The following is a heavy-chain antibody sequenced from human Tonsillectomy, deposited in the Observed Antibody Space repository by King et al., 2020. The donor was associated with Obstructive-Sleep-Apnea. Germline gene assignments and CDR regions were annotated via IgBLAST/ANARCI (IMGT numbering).Heavy chain of an antibody. CDR2: ISSNGGST. V-gene: IGHV3-64D*09. J-gene: IGHJ4*02. D-gene: IGHD3-10*01. CDR1: GVTLSSFA. CDR3: VKGGYYGSGSYPSSYFDY. Sequence: VQLVESGGGLVQPGGSLRLSCSASGVTLSSFAMHWVRQAQGRGLEYVSAISSNGGSTYYADSVKGRFTISRDNSKNTLYLQMSSLRAEDTAVYYCVKGGYYGSGSYPSSYFDYWGQGTLVTVSS.